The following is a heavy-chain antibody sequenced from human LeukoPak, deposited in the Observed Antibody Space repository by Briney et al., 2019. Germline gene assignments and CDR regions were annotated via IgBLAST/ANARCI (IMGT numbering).Heavy chain of an antibody. CDR2: INYSGNT. D-gene: IGHD4-17*01. CDR3: AGEGRQDYVYFDC. Sequence: SETLSLTCTVSGYSISSYYWSWIRQPPGKGLEWMGYINYSGNTNYNPSLKSRLSTSVDTSKNNFSHLLTSVTAADTTAYYCAGEGRQDYVYFDCWGQGTLVSVS. V-gene: IGHV4-59*01. J-gene: IGHJ4*02. CDR1: GYSISSYY.